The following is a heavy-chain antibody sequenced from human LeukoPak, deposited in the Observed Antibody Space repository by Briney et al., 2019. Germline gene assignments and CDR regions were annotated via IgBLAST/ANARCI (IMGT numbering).Heavy chain of an antibody. Sequence: GASVTVSCKASGYTFTSYDINWVRQATGQGLAWMGWMNPNSGNTGYAQKFQGRVTITRNTSISTAYMELSSLRSEDTAVYYCARSSLGYYDFWSGYYTVYGMDVWGQGTTVTVSS. CDR3: ARSSLGYYDFWSGYYTVYGMDV. D-gene: IGHD3-3*01. CDR1: GYTFTSYD. V-gene: IGHV1-8*01. J-gene: IGHJ6*02. CDR2: MNPNSGNT.